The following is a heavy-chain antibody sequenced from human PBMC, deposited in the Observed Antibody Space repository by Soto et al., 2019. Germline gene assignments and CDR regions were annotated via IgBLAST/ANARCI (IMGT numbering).Heavy chain of an antibody. CDR2: ISHDGSNK. Sequence: QVQLVESGGGVVQPGRSLRLSCAASGFTFRSYAMHWVRQAPGKGLAWVAIISHDGSNKYYADSVEGRFTISRDNSKNTLYLQMNSLRAEDTAVYYCARNTGYSYGFPFDYGGQGTLVTVSS. CDR3: ARNTGYSYGFPFDY. D-gene: IGHD5-18*01. J-gene: IGHJ4*02. CDR1: GFTFRSYA. V-gene: IGHV3-30*03.